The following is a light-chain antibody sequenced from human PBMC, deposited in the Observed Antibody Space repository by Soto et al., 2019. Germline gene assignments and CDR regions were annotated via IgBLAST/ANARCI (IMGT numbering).Light chain of an antibody. CDR3: AAWDDSLKAML. V-gene: IGLV1-44*01. J-gene: IGLJ3*02. CDR2: SNA. CDR1: GSNIGENA. Sequence: QSVLTQPPSASGTPGQTVTIPCSGSGSNIGENAVNWYQHLPGTAPQLLIYSNALRPSGDPHRFSGSKAGTAGSLAISGLQSEDEAHYYCAAWDDSLKAMLFGGGTKLTVL.